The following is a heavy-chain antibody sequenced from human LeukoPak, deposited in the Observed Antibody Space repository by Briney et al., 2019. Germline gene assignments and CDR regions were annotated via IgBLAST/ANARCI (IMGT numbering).Heavy chain of an antibody. CDR1: GLTFSSYG. D-gene: IGHD3-3*01. CDR3: AKGGRDFWTLLDY. Sequence: PGGSLRLSCAASGLTFSSYGMHWVRQAPGKGLEWVAFIRYDGSNKYYADSVKGRFTISRDNSKNTLYLQMNSLRAEDTAVYYCAKGGRDFWTLLDYWGQGTLVTVSS. CDR2: IRYDGSNK. J-gene: IGHJ4*02. V-gene: IGHV3-30*02.